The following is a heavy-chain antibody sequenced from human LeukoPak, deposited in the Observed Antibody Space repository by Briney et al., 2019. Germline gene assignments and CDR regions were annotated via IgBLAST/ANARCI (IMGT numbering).Heavy chain of an antibody. V-gene: IGHV4-59*01. CDR1: GGSISSYY. CDR3: ARDPGPTYDSSGKNFGNWFDP. Sequence: SETLSLTCTVSGGSISSYYWSWIRQPPGKGLEWIGYIYYSGSTNYNPSLKSRVTISVDTSKNQFSLKLSSVTAADTAVYYCARDPGPTYDSSGKNFGNWFDPWGQGTLVTVSS. D-gene: IGHD3-22*01. J-gene: IGHJ5*02. CDR2: IYYSGST.